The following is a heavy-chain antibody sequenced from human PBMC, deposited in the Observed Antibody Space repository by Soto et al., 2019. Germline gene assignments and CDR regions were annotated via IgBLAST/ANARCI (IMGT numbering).Heavy chain of an antibody. CDR1: GYTFTSYG. CDR3: ARLLLEWLQNYYGMDV. D-gene: IGHD3-3*01. CDR2: ISAYNGNT. V-gene: IGHV1-18*01. Sequence: QVQLVQSGAEVKKPGASVKVSCKASGYTFTSYGISWVRQAPGQGLEWMGWISAYNGNTNYAQKLQGRVTMTTDTSTSPAYMELRSLRSDDTAVYYCARLLLEWLQNYYGMDVWGQGTTVTVSS. J-gene: IGHJ6*02.